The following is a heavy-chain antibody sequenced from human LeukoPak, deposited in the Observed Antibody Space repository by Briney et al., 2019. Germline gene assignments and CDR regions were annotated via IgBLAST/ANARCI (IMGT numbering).Heavy chain of an antibody. J-gene: IGHJ5*02. CDR1: GFTFSSYA. Sequence: GGSLRLSCAASGFTFSSYAMSWVRQAPGKGLGWVSAISGSGGSTYYADSVKGRFTISRDNSKNTLYLQMNSLRAEDTAVYYCAKPSKSGSYFMDWFDPWGQGTLVTVSS. CDR2: ISGSGGST. V-gene: IGHV3-23*01. CDR3: AKPSKSGSYFMDWFDP. D-gene: IGHD1-26*01.